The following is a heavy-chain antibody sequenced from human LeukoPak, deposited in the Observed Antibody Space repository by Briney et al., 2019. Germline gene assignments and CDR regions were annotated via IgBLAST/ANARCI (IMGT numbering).Heavy chain of an antibody. CDR1: GYTFTGYY. V-gene: IGHV1-2*02. Sequence: GASVKVSCKASGYTFTGYYMHWVRQAPGQGLEWMGWINPNSGGTYYAQTFQGRVTMTRDASINTVYMELSRLRSDDTAVYFCAREPGGWSPGNYWGQGTLVTVSS. J-gene: IGHJ4*02. CDR3: AREPGGWSPGNY. CDR2: INPNSGGT. D-gene: IGHD6-19*01.